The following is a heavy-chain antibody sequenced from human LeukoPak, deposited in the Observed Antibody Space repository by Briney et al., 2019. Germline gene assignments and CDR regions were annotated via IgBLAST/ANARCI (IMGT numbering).Heavy chain of an antibody. D-gene: IGHD4-17*01. J-gene: IGHJ4*02. CDR2: INSDGSST. CDR1: GFTFSSYW. CDR3: ARVPTTTVTTFWALDY. Sequence: GGSLRLSCAASGFTFSSYWMHWVHQAPGKGLVWVSRINSDGSSTSYADSVKGRFTISRDNAKNTLYLQMNSLRAEDTAVYYCARVPTTTVTTFWALDYWGQGTLVTVSS. V-gene: IGHV3-74*01.